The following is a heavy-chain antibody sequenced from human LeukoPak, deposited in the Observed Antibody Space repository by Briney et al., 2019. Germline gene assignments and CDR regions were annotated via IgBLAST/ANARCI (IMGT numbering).Heavy chain of an antibody. CDR1: GASITSNTYF. CDR3: ARHSGQPYYDILTGYFDY. D-gene: IGHD3-9*01. Sequence: SETLSLTCTVSGASITSNTYFWDWIRQPPGKGLEWIGTISYSKSAYYNTSLKSRVTISVDTSKNQFSLKLSSVTAADTAVYYCARHSGQPYYDILTGYFDYWGQGTLVTVSS. V-gene: IGHV4-39*01. J-gene: IGHJ4*02. CDR2: ISYSKSA.